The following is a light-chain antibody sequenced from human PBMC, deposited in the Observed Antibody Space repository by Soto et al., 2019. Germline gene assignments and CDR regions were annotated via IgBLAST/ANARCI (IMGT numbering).Light chain of an antibody. V-gene: IGKV1-16*02. CDR3: QQYYTYPYT. CDR1: QGIINY. CDR2: AAS. Sequence: DIQMTQSPSSLSASVGDRVTITCRASQGIINYLAWFQQRPGKAPQSLIYAASSLHTGVPSKFSGSGSETDFTLTITSLQPEDCETYYCQQYYTYPYTFGQGTKLEIK. J-gene: IGKJ2*01.